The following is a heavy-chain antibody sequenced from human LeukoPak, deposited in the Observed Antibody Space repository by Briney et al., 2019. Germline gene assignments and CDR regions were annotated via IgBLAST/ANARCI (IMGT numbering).Heavy chain of an antibody. CDR1: GVSISSYY. CDR3: ASYHPLGSNNDYYTPFDY. V-gene: IGHV4-4*09. D-gene: IGHD3-3*01. Sequence: SETLSLTCTVSGVSISSYYWSWIRQPPGKGLEWIGYVYTSGSTNYNPSLKRRVTISLDTSKNHFSLKLSSVTAADTAEYYCASYHPLGSNNDYYTPFDYWGQGTLVTVSS. J-gene: IGHJ4*02. CDR2: VYTSGST.